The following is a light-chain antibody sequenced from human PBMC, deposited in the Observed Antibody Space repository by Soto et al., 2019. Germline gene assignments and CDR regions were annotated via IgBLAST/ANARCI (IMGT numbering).Light chain of an antibody. CDR2: NNN. J-gene: IGLJ3*02. Sequence: QSVLTQPPSASGPPGQRVTISCSGGSSNIGSNTVTWYQQVPGTAPKVLIYNNNGRPSGTPDRISGSASGTSATLTITGLQTGDEADYFCVTWDTSLRTGVIGGGTKLTVL. CDR3: VTWDTSLRTGV. CDR1: SSNIGSNT. V-gene: IGLV1-44*01.